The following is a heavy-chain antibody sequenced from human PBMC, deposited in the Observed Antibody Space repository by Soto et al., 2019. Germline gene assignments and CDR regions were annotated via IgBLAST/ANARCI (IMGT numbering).Heavy chain of an antibody. V-gene: IGHV4-4*02. Sequence: SETLSLTCAVSGGSISSSNWWSWVRQPPGKGLEWIGEIYHSGSTNNNPSQKSRVTISVDKSKNQFSLNLRSVPAADTAVYYCARDQRPPMVLNWFDPWGQGTLVTVSS. D-gene: IGHD3-10*01. CDR2: IYHSGST. CDR3: ARDQRPPMVLNWFDP. CDR1: GGSISSSNW. J-gene: IGHJ5*02.